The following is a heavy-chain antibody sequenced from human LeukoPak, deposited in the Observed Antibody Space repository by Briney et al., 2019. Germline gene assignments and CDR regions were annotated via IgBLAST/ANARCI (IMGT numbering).Heavy chain of an antibody. J-gene: IGHJ4*02. Sequence: SETLSLACTVSGGSISSYYWSWIWQPPGKGLEWIWYIYYSGSTNYNPSLKSRVTISVDTSKNQFSLKLSSVTAADTAVYYCARVEGIWGSYPFDYWGQGTLVTVSS. CDR3: ARVEGIWGSYPFDY. CDR2: IYYSGST. V-gene: IGHV4-59*01. D-gene: IGHD3-16*02. CDR1: GGSISSYY.